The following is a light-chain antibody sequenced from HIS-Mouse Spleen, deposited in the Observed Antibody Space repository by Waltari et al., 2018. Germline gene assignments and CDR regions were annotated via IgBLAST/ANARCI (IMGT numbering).Light chain of an antibody. J-gene: IGLJ3*02. Sequence: QSVLTQPPSASGTPGQRVTISCSGSSSNIGSNYVYWYQQRPGTAPKLLIYRNNQRPSGVPDRFPGSKSGTSASLAISGLRSEDEADYYCAAWDDSLSGPVFGGGTKLTVL. CDR1: SSNIGSNY. CDR2: RNN. CDR3: AAWDDSLSGPV. V-gene: IGLV1-47*01.